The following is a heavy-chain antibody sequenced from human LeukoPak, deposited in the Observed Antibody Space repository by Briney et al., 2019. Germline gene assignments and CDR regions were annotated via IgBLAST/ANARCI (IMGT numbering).Heavy chain of an antibody. Sequence: ASVKVSCKASGYTFTGYYMHWVRQAPGQGLEWMGWINPNNGGTNYAQKFQGRVTMTRDTSISTAYMELSRLRSDDTAVYYCARESSLSGYSSDAFDIWGQGTMVTVPS. CDR2: INPNNGGT. CDR3: ARESSLSGYSSDAFDI. V-gene: IGHV1-2*02. D-gene: IGHD3-22*01. J-gene: IGHJ3*02. CDR1: GYTFTGYY.